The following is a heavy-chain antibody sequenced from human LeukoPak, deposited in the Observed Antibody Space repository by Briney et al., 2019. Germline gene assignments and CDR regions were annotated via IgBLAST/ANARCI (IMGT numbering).Heavy chain of an antibody. V-gene: IGHV3-48*04. CDR1: GFTFSSYG. CDR3: AREYYYGSGSYYRVYYFDY. D-gene: IGHD3-10*01. J-gene: IGHJ4*02. Sequence: GGSLRLSCAASGFTFSSYGMNWVRQAPGKGLEWVSYISSSSSTISYADSVKGRFTISRDNAKNSLYLQMNSLRAEDTAVYYCAREYYYGSGSYYRVYYFDYWGQGTLVTVSS. CDR2: ISSSSSTI.